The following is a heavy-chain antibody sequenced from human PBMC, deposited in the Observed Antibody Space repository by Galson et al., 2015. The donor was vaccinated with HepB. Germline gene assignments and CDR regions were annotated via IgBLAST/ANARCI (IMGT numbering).Heavy chain of an antibody. D-gene: IGHD4-17*01. J-gene: IGHJ4*02. CDR2: ISGSGYST. CDR1: GFTFSSYA. Sequence: SLRLSCAASGFTFSSYALSWVRQAPGKGLEWVSAISGSGYSTYYADSVKGRFTISRDNSKNTLYLQMNSLRAEDTAVYYCAKKETTVITGWAGSPFDYWGQGTLVTVSS. CDR3: AKKETTVITGWAGSPFDY. V-gene: IGHV3-23*01.